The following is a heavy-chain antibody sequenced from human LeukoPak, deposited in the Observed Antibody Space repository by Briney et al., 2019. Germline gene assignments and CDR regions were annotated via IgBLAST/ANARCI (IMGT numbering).Heavy chain of an antibody. Sequence: GGSLRLSCAASGFTFSSYAMSWVRQAPGKGLEWVSAISGSGGSTYYADSVKGRFTISRDNSKNTLYLQMNSLRAEDTAVYYCANDFGVVITPFDYWGQGTLVTVSS. J-gene: IGHJ4*02. CDR1: GFTFSSYA. D-gene: IGHD3-3*01. V-gene: IGHV3-23*01. CDR3: ANDFGVVITPFDY. CDR2: ISGSGGST.